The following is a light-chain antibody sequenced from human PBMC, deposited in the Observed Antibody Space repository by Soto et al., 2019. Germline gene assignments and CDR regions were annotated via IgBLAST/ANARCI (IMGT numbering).Light chain of an antibody. CDR2: GAS. J-gene: IGKJ1*01. Sequence: IVMTQSPATLSVSRGERATLSCRASQSVSSNLAWYQQKPGQAPRLLIYGASTRATGIPARFSGSGSGTEFTLTISSMQSEAFAVYYCQQYNNWPGTFGQGTKVDIK. CDR3: QQYNNWPGT. CDR1: QSVSSN. V-gene: IGKV3-15*01.